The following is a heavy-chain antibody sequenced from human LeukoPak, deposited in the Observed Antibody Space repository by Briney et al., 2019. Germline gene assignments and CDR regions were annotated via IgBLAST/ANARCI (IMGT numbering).Heavy chain of an antibody. D-gene: IGHD6-13*01. Sequence: GGSLRLSCAVSGFTFSSYWMHWVRQAPGKGLGWVSGISGSGDRTYYADSVKGRFTISRDNSKNTLYLEMNSLRAEDTAVYHCAKDPRDSSSWYFDYWGQGTLVTVSS. V-gene: IGHV3-23*01. J-gene: IGHJ4*02. CDR1: GFTFSSYW. CDR3: AKDPRDSSSWYFDY. CDR2: ISGSGDRT.